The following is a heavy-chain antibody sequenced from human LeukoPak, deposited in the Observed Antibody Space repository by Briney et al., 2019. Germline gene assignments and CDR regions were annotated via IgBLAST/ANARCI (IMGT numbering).Heavy chain of an antibody. CDR2: ISGSGGST. J-gene: IGHJ4*02. CDR3: AKDLDYLEPHRSPLS. Sequence: PGGSLRLSCAASGFTFDDYAMHWVRQAPGKGLEWVSGISGSGGSTYYADSVKGRFTISRDNSKNTLYLQMNSLRAEDTAVYYCAKDLDYLEPHRSPLSWGQGTLVTVSS. CDR1: GFTFDDYA. D-gene: IGHD1-14*01. V-gene: IGHV3-23*01.